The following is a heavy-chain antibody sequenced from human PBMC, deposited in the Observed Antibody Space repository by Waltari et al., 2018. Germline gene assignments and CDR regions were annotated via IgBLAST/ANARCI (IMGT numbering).Heavy chain of an antibody. CDR3: ARRAAITAAGPTYYMDV. Sequence: QVQLQESGPGLVKPSETLSLTCAVSGYSISSGYYWGWIRQPPGKGLEWIGNIYHSGSTHYNPSRKSRVTISGDTSKNQFSRKLSSVTAADTAVYYCARRAAITAAGPTYYMDVWGKGTTVTVSS. CDR2: IYHSGST. J-gene: IGHJ6*03. CDR1: GYSISSGYY. D-gene: IGHD6-13*01. V-gene: IGHV4-38-2*01.